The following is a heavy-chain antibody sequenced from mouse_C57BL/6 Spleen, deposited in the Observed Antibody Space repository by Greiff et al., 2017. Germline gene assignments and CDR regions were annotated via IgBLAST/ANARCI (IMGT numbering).Heavy chain of an antibody. CDR3: TTGGTAQATLY. V-gene: IGHV14-4*01. J-gene: IGHJ2*01. CDR1: GFNIKDDY. D-gene: IGHD3-2*02. Sequence: EVQLQQSGAELVRPGASVKLSCTASGFNIKDDYMHWVKQRPEQGLEWIGWIDPENGDTEYASKFQGKATITADTSSNTAYLQLRSLTSEDTAVYYCTTGGTAQATLYWGQGTTLTVSS. CDR2: IDPENGDT.